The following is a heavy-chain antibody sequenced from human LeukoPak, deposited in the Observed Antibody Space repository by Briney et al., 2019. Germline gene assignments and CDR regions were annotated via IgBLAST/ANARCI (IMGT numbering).Heavy chain of an antibody. CDR1: GDSIAGGIHY. D-gene: IGHD2-15*01. V-gene: IGHV4-31*03. Sequence: SETLSLTYTVSGDSIAGGIHYWSWIRQHPGKGLEWMGYFYHSEKTYYSPSLQSRLIMSVDTSKNQFSLELSSVTAADSAVYYCARSSYCTGTSCPLLYWGQGTLVTVSS. CDR2: FYHSEKT. CDR3: ARSSYCTGTSCPLLY. J-gene: IGHJ4*02.